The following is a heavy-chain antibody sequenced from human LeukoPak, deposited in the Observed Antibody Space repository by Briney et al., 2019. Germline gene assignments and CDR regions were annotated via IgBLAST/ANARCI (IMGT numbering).Heavy chain of an antibody. D-gene: IGHD4-17*01. Sequence: ASVKVSCKASGYTFTDYFLHWLRQAPGQGLEWMGWINPKTGATNYAQRFQGRVTMTRDSSITTGNMELNRLTSDDTALYYCARAYDYGWFDPWGQGTLVAVSS. CDR1: GYTFTDYF. CDR3: ARAYDYGWFDP. CDR2: INPKTGAT. J-gene: IGHJ5*02. V-gene: IGHV1-2*02.